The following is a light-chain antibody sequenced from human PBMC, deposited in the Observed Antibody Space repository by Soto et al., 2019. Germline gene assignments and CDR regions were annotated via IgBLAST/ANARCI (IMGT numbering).Light chain of an antibody. CDR1: QDISNY. V-gene: IGKV1-33*01. CDR3: QQYDDLPLS. CDR2: DAS. Sequence: IQMTQSPFSLSASVGDRVTITCQASQDISNYLNWYQQKPGKAPNLLIYDASNLERGVPSRFSGSGSGTEFILTITHLQPEDFATYYCQQYDDLPLSFGPGTKVDVK. J-gene: IGKJ3*01.